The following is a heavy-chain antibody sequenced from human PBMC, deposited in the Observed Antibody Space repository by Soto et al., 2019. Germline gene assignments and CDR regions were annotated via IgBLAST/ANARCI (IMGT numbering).Heavy chain of an antibody. D-gene: IGHD1-26*01. CDR2: IYYSGST. CDR1: GGSISSGDYY. V-gene: IGHV4-30-4*01. Sequence: SETLSLTCTVSGGSISSGDYYWSWLRQPPGKGLEWIGYIYYSGSTYYNPTIKSRVTITVDTSKNQFSLKLSSVTAADTAVYDCAREDYYTTFDYWGQGTLVTVSS. CDR3: AREDYYTTFDY. J-gene: IGHJ4*02.